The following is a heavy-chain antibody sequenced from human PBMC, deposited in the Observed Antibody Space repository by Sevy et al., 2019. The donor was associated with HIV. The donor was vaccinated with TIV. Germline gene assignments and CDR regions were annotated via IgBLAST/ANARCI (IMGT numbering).Heavy chain of an antibody. D-gene: IGHD6-19*01. J-gene: IGHJ4*02. CDR3: AKPPGPVPMAGDY. V-gene: IGHV3-23*01. CDR1: GFTFGNYE. CDR2: IGSRGADT. Sequence: GGSLRLSCPASGFTFGNYEMYWVRQAPGKGLEWVATIGSRGADTHYADSVRGRFAISRDDSENTVFLQMSSLRADDTAIYYCAKPPGPVPMAGDYWGQGTVVTVSS.